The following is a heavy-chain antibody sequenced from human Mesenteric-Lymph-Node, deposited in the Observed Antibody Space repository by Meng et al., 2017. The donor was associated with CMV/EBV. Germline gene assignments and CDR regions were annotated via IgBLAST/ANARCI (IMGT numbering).Heavy chain of an antibody. CDR1: GFTFSSYE. J-gene: IGHJ4*02. V-gene: IGHV3-30*02. CDR2: IRYDGNNK. CDR3: AKSLGYGVGSTSGDY. Sequence: GESLKISCAASGFTFSSYEMNWVRQAPGKGLEWVAFIRYDGNNKYYADSVKGRFTISRDNSKNTLYLQMNSLRAEDTAVYYCAKSLGYGVGSTSGDYWGQGTLVTVSS. D-gene: IGHD1-26*01.